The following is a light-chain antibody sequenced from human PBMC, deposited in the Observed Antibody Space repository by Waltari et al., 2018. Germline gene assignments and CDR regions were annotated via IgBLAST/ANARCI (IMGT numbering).Light chain of an antibody. CDR3: QQRSGGPT. CDR1: QSISSY. Sequence: EVVLTQSPATLSLSPGERAILSCRASQSISSYLEWDQQKPGQAPRLLIYGASNRATGIPARFSGSGSGTDFTLTISSLEPEDFAVYYCQQRSGGPTFGQGTKVEIK. V-gene: IGKV3-11*01. CDR2: GAS. J-gene: IGKJ1*01.